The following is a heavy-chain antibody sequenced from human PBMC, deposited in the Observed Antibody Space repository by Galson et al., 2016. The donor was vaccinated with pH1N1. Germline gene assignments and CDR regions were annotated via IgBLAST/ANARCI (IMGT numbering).Heavy chain of an antibody. D-gene: IGHD2-2*01. CDR3: ATGYRCTRTNCYGYYYHYMVV. CDR2: FNPETGET. V-gene: IGHV1-24*01. CDR1: GYTFTELS. J-gene: IGHJ6*03. Sequence: SVKVSCKASGYTFTELSMNWVRQAPGKGLEWMGGFNPETGETMYAQNLQGRIIMTEDIPTETAYMEMTNLRSDDTAVYYCATGYRCTRTNCYGYYYHYMVVWGRGAAITVSS.